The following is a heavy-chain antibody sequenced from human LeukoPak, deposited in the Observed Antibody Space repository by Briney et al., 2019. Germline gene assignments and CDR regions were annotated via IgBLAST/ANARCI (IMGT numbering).Heavy chain of an antibody. CDR1: GYTFTNYD. J-gene: IGHJ5*02. CDR2: VNPYSGNT. V-gene: IGHV1-8*01. CDR3: ARADYDFVWGSYRLPDP. D-gene: IGHD3-16*02. Sequence: ASVKVSCKASGYTFTNYDINWVRQATGQGLEWMGWVNPYSGNTGYAQKFQGRVTMTRNTSISTAYMELSSLRSEDTAMYYCARADYDFVWGSYRLPDPWGQGTLVTVSS.